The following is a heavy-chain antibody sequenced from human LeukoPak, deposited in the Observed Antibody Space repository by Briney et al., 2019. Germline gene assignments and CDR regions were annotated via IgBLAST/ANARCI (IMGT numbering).Heavy chain of an antibody. J-gene: IGHJ5*02. V-gene: IGHV3-23*01. CDR3: AKDTSSGWPNWFDP. CDR2: ISGSSGSK. D-gene: IGHD6-19*01. CDR1: GFTFSHIG. Sequence: GGSLRLSCEASGFTFSHIGMAWVRQAPGKGLEWVSGISGSSGSKYYADSVKGRFTISRDNSKNTVYLQMNSLRAEDTAVYYCAKDTSSGWPNWFDPWGQGTLVTVSS.